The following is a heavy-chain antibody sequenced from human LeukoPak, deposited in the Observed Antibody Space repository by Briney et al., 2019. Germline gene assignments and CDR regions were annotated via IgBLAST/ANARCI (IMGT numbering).Heavy chain of an antibody. V-gene: IGHV3-48*04. J-gene: IGHJ4*02. Sequence: QAGGSLRLSCTASGFTFSSYGMKWVRQAPGKGLEWVSYIRSTSNTINYADSVKGRFTISRDNAKNSLYLQMDNLRAEDTDVYYCATDDGGHYYGSGSLRYWGQGTLVTVSS. CDR3: ATDDGGHYYGSGSLRY. CDR1: GFTFSSYG. D-gene: IGHD3-10*01. CDR2: IRSTSNTI.